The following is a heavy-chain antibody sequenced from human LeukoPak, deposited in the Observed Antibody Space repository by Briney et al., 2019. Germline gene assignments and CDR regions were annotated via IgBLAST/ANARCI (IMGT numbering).Heavy chain of an antibody. CDR1: GFTFSSYG. Sequence: PGGSLRLSCAASGFTFSSYGMHWVRQAPGKGLEWVAFIRYDGSNKYYADSVKGRFTISRDNSKNTLYLQMNSLRAEDTAVYYCAKEHHSGYDLGYFDYWGQGTLVTVSS. D-gene: IGHD5-12*01. CDR3: AKEHHSGYDLGYFDY. V-gene: IGHV3-30*02. J-gene: IGHJ4*02. CDR2: IRYDGSNK.